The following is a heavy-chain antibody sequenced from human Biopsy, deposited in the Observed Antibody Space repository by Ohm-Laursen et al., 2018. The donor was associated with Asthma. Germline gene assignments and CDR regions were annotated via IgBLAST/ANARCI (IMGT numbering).Heavy chain of an antibody. D-gene: IGHD6-6*01. CDR3: ARAVSSSSYWYFDL. V-gene: IGHV4-39*02. J-gene: IGHJ2*01. Sequence: PSQTLSLTCIVSGDAMSTSGSYWGWIRQSPGKGLEWIGSIYYSGRTYYNPSLKSRVTISAGTSKNHFSLKVTSVTAADTAVYYCARAVSSSSYWYFDLWGRGDLVTVSS. CDR1: GDAMSTSGSY. CDR2: IYYSGRT.